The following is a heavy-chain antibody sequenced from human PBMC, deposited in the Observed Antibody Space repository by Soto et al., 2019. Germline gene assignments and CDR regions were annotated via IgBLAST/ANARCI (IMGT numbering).Heavy chain of an antibody. CDR2: IIPIFGTA. CDR1: GGTFSSYA. J-gene: IGHJ4*02. D-gene: IGHD3-22*01. CDR3: ARDPPDCYDSSDNFDY. V-gene: IGHV1-69*13. Sequence: GASVKVSCKASGGTFSSYAISWVRQAPGQGLEWMGGIIPIFGTANYAQKFQGRVTITADESTSTAYMELSSLRSEDTAVYYCARDPPDCYDSSDNFDYWGQGTLVTVSS.